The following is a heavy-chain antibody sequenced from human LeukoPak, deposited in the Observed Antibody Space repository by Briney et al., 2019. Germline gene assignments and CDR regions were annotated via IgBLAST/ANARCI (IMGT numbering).Heavy chain of an antibody. Sequence: GGSLRLSCAASGFTFSSYSMNWVRQAPGKGLEWVSPISSSSSYIYYADSVKGRFTISRDNAKNSLYLQMNSLRAEDTAVYYCARGGVYSYGQYYYYGMDVWGKGTTVIVSS. CDR2: ISSSSSYI. V-gene: IGHV3-21*01. CDR1: GFTFSSYS. CDR3: ARGGVYSYGQYYYYGMDV. J-gene: IGHJ6*04. D-gene: IGHD5-18*01.